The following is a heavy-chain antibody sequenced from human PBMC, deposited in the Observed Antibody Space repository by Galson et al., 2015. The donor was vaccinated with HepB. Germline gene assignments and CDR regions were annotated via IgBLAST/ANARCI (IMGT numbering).Heavy chain of an antibody. V-gene: IGHV3-23*01. D-gene: IGHD6-6*01. CDR1: GSTFSNYA. CDR2: LSGSGNRT. CDR3: AKGGNIATLYYGMEV. J-gene: IGHJ6*02. Sequence: SLRLSCAASGSTFSNYAMSWVRQAPGKGLEWVSCLSGSGNRTHFADSVKGRFTISRDNSKNMVYLQMNSLRAEDTAVYYCAKGGNIATLYYGMEVWGQGTTVTVSS.